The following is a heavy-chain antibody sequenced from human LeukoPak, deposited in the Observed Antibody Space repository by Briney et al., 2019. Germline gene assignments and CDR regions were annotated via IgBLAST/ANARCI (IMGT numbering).Heavy chain of an antibody. V-gene: IGHV4-39*07. CDR3: ARVRKGKGYSSSWYDY. D-gene: IGHD6-13*01. J-gene: IGHJ4*02. Sequence: SETLSLTCTVSGGSISSSSYYWGWIRQPPGKGLEWIGSIYYSGSTYYNPSLKSRVTISVDTSKNQFSLKLSSVTAADTAVYYCARVRKGKGYSSSWYDYWGQGTLVTVSS. CDR1: GGSISSSSYY. CDR2: IYYSGST.